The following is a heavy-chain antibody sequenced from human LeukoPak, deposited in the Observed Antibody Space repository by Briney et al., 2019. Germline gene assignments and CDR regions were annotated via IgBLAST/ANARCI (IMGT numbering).Heavy chain of an antibody. D-gene: IGHD6-13*01. Sequence: GGSLRLSCAASGFPLSSYAMSTARHPPGKGLEWVSVIYSGGSTYYADSVKGRFTISRDNSKNTLYLQMDSLRAEDTAVYYCARDQSRKDAFDIWGQGTMVTVSS. CDR1: GFPLSSYA. V-gene: IGHV3-66*01. CDR3: ARDQSRKDAFDI. J-gene: IGHJ3*02. CDR2: IYSGGST.